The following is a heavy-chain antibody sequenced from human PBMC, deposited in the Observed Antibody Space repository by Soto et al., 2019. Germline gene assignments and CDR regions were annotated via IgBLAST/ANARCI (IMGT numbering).Heavy chain of an antibody. CDR1: GGSFSGYY. CDR3: ARGPTLRYFAWLRYNMDV. Sequence: QVQLQQWGAGLLKPSETLSLTCAVYGGSFSGYYWSWVRQPPGKGLEWIGEINHSGSTNYNPSLKNRVNISVDTAKNHFSLNLSSVTAADTAVYYCARGPTLRYFAWLRYNMDVWGQGTTVTVSS. D-gene: IGHD3-9*01. V-gene: IGHV4-34*01. CDR2: INHSGST. J-gene: IGHJ6*02.